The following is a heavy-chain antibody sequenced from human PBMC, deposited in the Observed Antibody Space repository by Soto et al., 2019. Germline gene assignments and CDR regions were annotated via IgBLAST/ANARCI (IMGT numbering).Heavy chain of an antibody. CDR1: GYTFTSYD. CDR3: ARRAETNGWNGFGADKYYFDF. Sequence: GASVKVSCKASGYTFTSYDIYWVRQATGQGLEWMGWMNPNTGNSAYAQKFQGRVTVTSDTSINTVHMELNSLRSEDTAAYYCARRAETNGWNGFGADKYYFDFWGQGTLVTVSS. J-gene: IGHJ4*02. D-gene: IGHD1-1*01. CDR2: MNPNTGNS. V-gene: IGHV1-8*01.